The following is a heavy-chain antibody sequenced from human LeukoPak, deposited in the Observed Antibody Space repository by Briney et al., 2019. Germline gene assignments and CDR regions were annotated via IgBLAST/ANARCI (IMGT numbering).Heavy chain of an antibody. Sequence: SETLSLTCTVAGGSISSGDYYWSWIRQPPGKGLEWIGYIYYSGSTYYNPSLKSRVTIAVDTSKNQFSLKLSSVTAADTAVYYCARLFSGYYYGWGQGTLVTVCS. CDR2: IYYSGST. CDR1: GGSISSGDYY. V-gene: IGHV4-30-4*01. J-gene: IGHJ4*02. D-gene: IGHD3-22*01. CDR3: ARLFSGYYYG.